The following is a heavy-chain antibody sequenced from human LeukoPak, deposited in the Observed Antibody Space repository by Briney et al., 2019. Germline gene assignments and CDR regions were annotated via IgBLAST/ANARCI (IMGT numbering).Heavy chain of an antibody. CDR1: GGSFSGYY. V-gene: IGHV4-34*01. J-gene: IGHJ4*02. CDR3: ARINSGSYQHYFDY. Sequence: PSETLSLTCAVYGGSFSGYYWSWIRQPPGKGLEWIGEINHSGSTNYNPSLKSRVTISVDTSKNQLSLKLSSVTAADTAVYYCARINSGSYQHYFDYWGQGTLVTVSS. CDR2: INHSGST. D-gene: IGHD1-26*01.